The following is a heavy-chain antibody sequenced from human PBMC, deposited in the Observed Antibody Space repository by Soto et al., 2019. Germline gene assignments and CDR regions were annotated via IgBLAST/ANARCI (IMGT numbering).Heavy chain of an antibody. CDR3: AKDGFGYSSSPDRGEIDY. D-gene: IGHD6-6*01. J-gene: IGHJ4*02. CDR1: GFTFSSYG. V-gene: IGHV3-30*18. CDR2: ISYDGSNK. Sequence: GGSLRLSCAASGFTFSSYGMHWVRQAPGKGLEWVAVISYDGSNKYYADSVKGRFTISRDNSKNTLYLQMNSLRAEDTAVYYCAKDGFGYSSSPDRGEIDYWGQGTLVTVSS.